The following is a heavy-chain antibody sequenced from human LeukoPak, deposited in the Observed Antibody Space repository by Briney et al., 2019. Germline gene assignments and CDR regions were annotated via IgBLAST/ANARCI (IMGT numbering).Heavy chain of an antibody. CDR2: ISHDGSTK. D-gene: IGHD6-19*01. V-gene: IGHV3-30*04. J-gene: IGHJ4*02. CDR3: ARAVVGKEDLDY. CDR1: GFTFSIYA. Sequence: QPERSLRLSCAASGFTFSIYAIHWVRQAPGKGLGWVAVISHDGSTKYYADSVRGRFTISRDNSKNTLYLQMDSLGAEDTAVYYCARAVVGKEDLDYWGQGTLVAVSS.